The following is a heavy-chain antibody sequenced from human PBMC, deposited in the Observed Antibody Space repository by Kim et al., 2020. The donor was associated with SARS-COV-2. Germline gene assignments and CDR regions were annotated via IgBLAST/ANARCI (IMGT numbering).Heavy chain of an antibody. CDR3: AKDWGSYRYFDF. J-gene: IGHJ4*02. V-gene: IGHV3-23*01. D-gene: IGHD1-26*01. CDR1: GFIFGRYA. CDR2: LNTGGGGT. Sequence: GGSLRLSCAASGFIFGRYAMSWVRQAPGKGLEWVSSLNTGGGGTYYADSVKGRFTISRDNSKNTLYLQMNSLRADHTAIYYCAKDWGSYRYFDFWGQGTL.